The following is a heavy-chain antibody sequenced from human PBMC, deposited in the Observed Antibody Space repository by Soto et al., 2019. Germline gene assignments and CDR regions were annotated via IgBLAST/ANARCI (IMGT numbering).Heavy chain of an antibody. D-gene: IGHD4-17*01. CDR1: GFTFSSYG. Sequence: GGSLRLSCAASGFTFSSYGMHWVRQAPGKGLEWVAVISYDGSNKYYADSVKGRFTISRDNSKNTLYLQMNSLRAEDTAVYYCAKDLRFLATVPRGTIHDYYYSGMDVWGQGNTVTVSS. CDR2: ISYDGSNK. V-gene: IGHV3-30*18. CDR3: AKDLRFLATVPRGTIHDYYYSGMDV. J-gene: IGHJ6*02.